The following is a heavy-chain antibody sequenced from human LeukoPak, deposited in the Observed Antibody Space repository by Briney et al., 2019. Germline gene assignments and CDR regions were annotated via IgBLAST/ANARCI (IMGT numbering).Heavy chain of an antibody. Sequence: ESGPALVKPTQTLTLTCTFSGFSLSTRGVCVSWIRQPPGKALEWLALIDWDDDKYYSTPLKTRLTISKDTSKNQVVLTMTNMDPVDTATYYCARTTHDYGGQPGGDAFDIWGQGTMVTVSS. D-gene: IGHD4-23*01. CDR1: GFSLSTRGVC. CDR3: ARTTHDYGGQPGGDAFDI. CDR2: IDWDDDK. V-gene: IGHV2-70*01. J-gene: IGHJ3*02.